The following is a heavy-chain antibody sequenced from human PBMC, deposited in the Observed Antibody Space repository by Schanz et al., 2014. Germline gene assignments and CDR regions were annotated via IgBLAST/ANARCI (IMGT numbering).Heavy chain of an antibody. CDR2: IYSSGST. Sequence: DVQLVDSGGGLVQPGGSLRLSCAVSGFTVSNSYIHWVRQAPGKGLEWVSTIYSSGSTYYADSVRGRFTISRDNSMNTVYLQMNSLRSDDAAVYYCARAQGVIRLYYGVDVWGQGTTVTVSS. CDR1: GFTVSNSY. CDR3: ARAQGVIRLYYGVDV. V-gene: IGHV3-53*04. D-gene: IGHD3-10*01. J-gene: IGHJ6*02.